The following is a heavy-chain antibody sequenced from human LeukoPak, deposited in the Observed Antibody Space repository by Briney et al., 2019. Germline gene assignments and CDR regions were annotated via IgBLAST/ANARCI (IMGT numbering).Heavy chain of an antibody. D-gene: IGHD5-24*01. CDR3: ARSQMATISKWGHNWFDP. V-gene: IGHV4-39*06. CDR1: GDSSISSSSHY. Sequence: SETLSLTCSVSGDSSISSSSHYWGWIRQPPGKGLEWLGSIYYSGSTYYNPSLKSRVTISVDTSKNQFPLKLSSVTAADTAVYYCARSQMATISKWGHNWFDPWGQGTLVTVSS. CDR2: IYYSGST. J-gene: IGHJ5*02.